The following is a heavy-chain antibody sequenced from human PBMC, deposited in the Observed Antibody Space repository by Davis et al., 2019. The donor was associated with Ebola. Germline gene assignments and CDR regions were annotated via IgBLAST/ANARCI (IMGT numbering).Heavy chain of an antibody. V-gene: IGHV1-46*01. J-gene: IGHJ5*02. Sequence: ASVKVSCKASGYTFTSYYMHWVRQAPGQGLEWMGLINPSGGSTSYAQKFQGRVTMTRDTSTSTVYMELSSLRSEDTAVYYCARSLYPGYDGGLWWFAPWGQGTLVTVSS. CDR1: GYTFTSYY. CDR2: INPSGGST. D-gene: IGHD3-16*01. CDR3: ARSLYPGYDGGLWWFAP.